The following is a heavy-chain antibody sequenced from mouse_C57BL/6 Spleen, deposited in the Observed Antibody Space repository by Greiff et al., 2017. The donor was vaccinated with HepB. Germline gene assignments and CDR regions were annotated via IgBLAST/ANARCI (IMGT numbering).Heavy chain of an antibody. D-gene: IGHD1-1*01. Sequence: EVNLVESGGGLVKPGGSLKLSCAASGFTFSSYAMSWVRQTPEKRLEWVATISDGGSYTYYPDNVKGRFTISRDNAKNNLYLQMSHLKSEDTAMYYCARDNYYVRGYFDVWGTGTTVTVSS. V-gene: IGHV5-4*01. CDR1: GFTFSSYA. J-gene: IGHJ1*03. CDR2: ISDGGSYT. CDR3: ARDNYYVRGYFDV.